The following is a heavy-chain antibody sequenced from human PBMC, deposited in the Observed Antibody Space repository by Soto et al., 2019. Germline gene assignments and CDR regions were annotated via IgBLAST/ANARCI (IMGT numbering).Heavy chain of an antibody. Sequence: EVQLVESGGGLVQPGGSLRLSCAASGFTFSSYWMTWVRQTPGKGLEWVANIKQDGSQKYYVDSVKGRFTISRDNANNSLCLQMNSLRAEDTAVYFCARGGHYDDWYLCDYWGQGSLVPVTS. CDR1: GFTFSSYW. CDR2: IKQDGSQK. CDR3: ARGGHYDDWYLCDY. D-gene: IGHD3-3*01. V-gene: IGHV3-7*01. J-gene: IGHJ4*02.